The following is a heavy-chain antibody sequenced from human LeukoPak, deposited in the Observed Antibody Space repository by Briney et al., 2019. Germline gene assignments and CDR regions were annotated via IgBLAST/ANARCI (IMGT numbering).Heavy chain of an antibody. J-gene: IGHJ4*02. V-gene: IGHV3-43*02. Sequence: GGSLRLSCAASGFTFDDYAMHWVRQAPGKGLEWLSLISGDDTITYYADSVKGRFTISRDDSKNSLYLQMNSLRTEDTALYYCAKVSRSSVWLLDFWGQGTLVTVSS. CDR3: AKVSRSSVWLLDF. D-gene: IGHD6-13*01. CDR2: ISGDDTIT. CDR1: GFTFDDYA.